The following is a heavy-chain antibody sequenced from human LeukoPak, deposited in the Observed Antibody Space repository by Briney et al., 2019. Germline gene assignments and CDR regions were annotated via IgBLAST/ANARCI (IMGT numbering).Heavy chain of an antibody. CDR3: ADSWSGYLDY. CDR2: IYYSGST. Sequence: SETLSLTCTVSGGSISSSSYYWGWIRQPPGKGLEWIGSIYYSGSTYYNPSLKSRVTISVDTSKNQFSLKLSSVTAADTAVYYCADSWSGYLDYWGQGTLVTVSS. CDR1: GGSISSSSYY. D-gene: IGHD3-3*01. V-gene: IGHV4-39*01. J-gene: IGHJ4*02.